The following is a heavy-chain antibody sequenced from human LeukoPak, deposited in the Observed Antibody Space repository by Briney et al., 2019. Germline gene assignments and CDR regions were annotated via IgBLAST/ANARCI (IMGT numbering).Heavy chain of an antibody. CDR1: GASISSTSYC. CDR3: ARGRYYGSGSYRWFDP. Sequence: SQTLSLTCTVSGASISSTSYCWGWIRQPAGTGLEWIGHIHTSGSTNYNPSLKSRVTISVDTSKNQFSLKLSSVTAADTAVYYCARGRYYGSGSYRWFDPWGQGTLVTVSS. J-gene: IGHJ5*02. CDR2: IHTSGST. V-gene: IGHV4-61*09. D-gene: IGHD3-10*01.